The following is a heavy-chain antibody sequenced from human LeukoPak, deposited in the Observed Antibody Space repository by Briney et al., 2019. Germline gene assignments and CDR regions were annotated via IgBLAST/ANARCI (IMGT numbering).Heavy chain of an antibody. CDR2: ISGSGGST. Sequence: GGSLRLSCAASGFTFSSYAMSWVRQAPGKGLEWVSAISGSGGSTYYADSVKGRFTISRDNSKNTLYLQMNSLRAGDTAVYYCAKSDIVVVPAAMYFQHWGQGTLVTVSS. CDR1: GFTFSSYA. D-gene: IGHD2-2*01. V-gene: IGHV3-23*01. CDR3: AKSDIVVVPAAMYFQH. J-gene: IGHJ1*01.